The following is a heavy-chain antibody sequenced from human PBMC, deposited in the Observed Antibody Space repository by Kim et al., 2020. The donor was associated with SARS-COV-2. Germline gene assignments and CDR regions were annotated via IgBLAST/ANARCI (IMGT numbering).Heavy chain of an antibody. V-gene: IGHV3-23*01. CDR1: GFTFDNYA. CDR2: ISGSGGTT. D-gene: IGHD3-22*01. CDR3: AKQANRAYNDNNGRQVDY. Sequence: GGSLRLSCAASGFTFDNYAMNWVRQAPGKGLEWVSGISGSGGTTYYADTVKGRFTISRDNSKNTLYVQMNSLRAEDTAVYYCAKQANRAYNDNNGRQVDYWGQGTLVTVSS. J-gene: IGHJ4*02.